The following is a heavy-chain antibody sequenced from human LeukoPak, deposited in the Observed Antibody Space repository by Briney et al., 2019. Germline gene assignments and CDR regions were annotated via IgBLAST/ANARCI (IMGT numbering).Heavy chain of an antibody. CDR2: IYYSGRT. CDR3: ASNPGLGAFDI. V-gene: IGHV4-39*07. J-gene: IGHJ3*02. Sequence: SETLSLTCTVSGGFISSSSYYWGWIRQPPGKGLEWIGSIYYSGRTYYNPSLKSRVTISVDTSKNQFSLKLSSVTAADTAVYYCASNPGLGAFDIWGQGTMVTVSS. CDR1: GGFISSSSYY. D-gene: IGHD3-22*01.